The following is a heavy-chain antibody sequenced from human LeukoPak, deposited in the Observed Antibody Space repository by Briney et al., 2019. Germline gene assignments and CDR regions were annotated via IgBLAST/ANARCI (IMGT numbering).Heavy chain of an antibody. Sequence: SETLSLTCAVYGASFNVYYWTWIRQPPGKGLEWIGEINHIGSTNYNPSLKSRVTISVDTSKNQFSLKLASVTAADAAIYYCARGPNSTGWYPHWGQGTLVTVSS. V-gene: IGHV4-34*01. CDR1: GASFNVYY. D-gene: IGHD6-19*01. J-gene: IGHJ4*02. CDR2: INHIGST. CDR3: ARGPNSTGWYPH.